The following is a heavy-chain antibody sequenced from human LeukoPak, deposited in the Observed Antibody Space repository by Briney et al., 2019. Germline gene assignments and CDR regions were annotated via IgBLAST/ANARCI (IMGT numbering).Heavy chain of an antibody. J-gene: IGHJ4*02. CDR2: IYTSGST. V-gene: IGHV4-4*09. CDR3: ARRCSNTSCYAI. CDR1: GGSISSYY. D-gene: IGHD2-2*01. Sequence: PSETLSLTCTVSGGSISSYYWSWIRQPPGKGLEWIGYIYTSGSTNYNPSLKSRVTISVDTSKNQFSLKLSSVTAADTAVYYCARRCSNTSCYAIWGQGTLVTVSS.